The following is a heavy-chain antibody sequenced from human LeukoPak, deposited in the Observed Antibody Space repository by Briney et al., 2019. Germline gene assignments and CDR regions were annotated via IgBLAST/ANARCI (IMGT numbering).Heavy chain of an antibody. V-gene: IGHV3-21*01. CDR2: ISSSSSYI. J-gene: IGHJ6*02. CDR3: AREDIVVVVAAGNPYYYYGMDV. D-gene: IGHD2-15*01. CDR1: GFTFSSYS. Sequence: GGSLRLSCAASGFTFSSYSMNWVRQAPGKGLEWVSSISSSSSYIYYADSVKGRFTISRDNAKNSLYLQMNSLRAEDTAVYYCAREDIVVVVAAGNPYYYYGMDVWGQGTTVTVSS.